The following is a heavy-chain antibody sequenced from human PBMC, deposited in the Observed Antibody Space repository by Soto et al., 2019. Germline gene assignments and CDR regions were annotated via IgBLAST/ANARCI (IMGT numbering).Heavy chain of an antibody. CDR2: ISGNGGST. V-gene: IGHV3-23*01. CDR3: AKENLGAPYFDS. J-gene: IGHJ4*02. D-gene: IGHD1-26*01. CDR1: RFTFSNFA. Sequence: EVQLLESGGGLVQPGGSLRLSCAASRFTFSNFAMSWVRQAPGKGLEWVSAISGNGGSTYYADYVKGRFTISRDNSKNTLFLQKNSLRADDTAIYYCAKENLGAPYFDSWGQGTLVSVSS.